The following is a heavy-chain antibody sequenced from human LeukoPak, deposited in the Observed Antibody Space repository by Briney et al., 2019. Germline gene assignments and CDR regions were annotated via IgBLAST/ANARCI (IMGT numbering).Heavy chain of an antibody. CDR1: GGTFSSSA. J-gene: IGHJ6*02. V-gene: IGHV1-69*13. CDR2: IIPIFGTA. D-gene: IGHD4-17*01. Sequence: ASVKVSCKASGGTFSSSAISWVRQAPGQGLEWMGGIIPIFGTADYAQKFQGRATITADESTSTAYMEVSSLRSEDTAAYYCARGAVGYGDSYNYYNMDVWGQGTTVTVSS. CDR3: ARGAVGYGDSYNYYNMDV.